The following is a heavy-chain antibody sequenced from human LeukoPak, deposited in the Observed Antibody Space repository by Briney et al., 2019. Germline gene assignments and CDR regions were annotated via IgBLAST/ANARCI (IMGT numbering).Heavy chain of an antibody. J-gene: IGHJ4*02. CDR1: GYTFSVYY. CDR2: INPNSGGT. V-gene: IGHV1-2*02. Sequence: ASVKVSCKASGYTFSVYYMHWVRQAPGQGLEWMGWINPNSGGTNYAQKFQGRVTMTRDTSISTAYMELSRQRSDDTAVYYCARVRRSSSWVTFDYWGQGTLVTVSS. CDR3: ARVRRSSSWVTFDY. D-gene: IGHD6-13*01.